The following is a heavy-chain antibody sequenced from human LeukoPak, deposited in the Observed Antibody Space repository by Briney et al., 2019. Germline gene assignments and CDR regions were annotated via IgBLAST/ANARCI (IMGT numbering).Heavy chain of an antibody. CDR3: ARGRQRDYYDSSGFIGHFDY. V-gene: IGHV3-48*01. J-gene: IGHJ4*02. Sequence: GGSLRLSCAASGFTFSSYEMNWVRQAPGKGLEWVSYISSSSSTIYYADSVKGRFTISRDNAKNSLYLQMNSLRAEDTAVYYCARGRQRDYYDSSGFIGHFDYWGEGTLVTVSS. CDR2: ISSSSSTI. CDR1: GFTFSSYE. D-gene: IGHD3-22*01.